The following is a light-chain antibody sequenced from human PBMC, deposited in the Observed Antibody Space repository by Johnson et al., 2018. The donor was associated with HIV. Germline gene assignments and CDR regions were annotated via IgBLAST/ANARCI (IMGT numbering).Light chain of an antibody. CDR2: DNN. V-gene: IGLV1-51*01. J-gene: IGLJ1*01. CDR1: SSNIGNNY. CDR3: GTWDSSLSAYV. Sequence: QSVLTQPPSVSAAPGQKVTISCSGSSSNIGNNYVSWYQQLPGTAPTLLIYDNNKRPSGIPDRFSGSKSGTSATLGITGLQTGDEADYYCGTWDSSLSAYVFGTWSKVTGL.